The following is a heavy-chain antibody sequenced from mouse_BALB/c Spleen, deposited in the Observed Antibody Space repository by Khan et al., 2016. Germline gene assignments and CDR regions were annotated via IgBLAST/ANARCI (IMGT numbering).Heavy chain of an antibody. CDR2: ISNGSGIT. CDR1: GFTFSSYT. V-gene: IGHV5-12-2*01. J-gene: IGHJ4*01. CDR3: AIRSFYRYLENAMDY. Sequence: EVELVESGGGLVQPGGSLKLSCAASGFTFSSYTMSRVRQTPEKRLEWVAYISNGSGITYYPDTVKGRFTISRDNAKNTLYLQMNSVKSEDTAIXYCAIRSFYRYLENAMDYGGQRTSVTVSS. D-gene: IGHD2-14*01.